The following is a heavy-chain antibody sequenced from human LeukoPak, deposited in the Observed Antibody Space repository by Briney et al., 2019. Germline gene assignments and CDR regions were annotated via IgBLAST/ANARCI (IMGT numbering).Heavy chain of an antibody. V-gene: IGHV3-21*04. J-gene: IGHJ4*02. Sequence: PGGSLRLSCAASGFTFSSYIMNWVRQAPGKGLEWVSSISSTSTYIYYADSVKGRFTISRDNAKNSLYLQMNSLRAEDTAVYYCARPDAPPRHGDSDYFDYWGQGTLVTVSS. CDR3: ARPDAPPRHGDSDYFDY. D-gene: IGHD4-17*01. CDR1: GFTFSSYI. CDR2: ISSTSTYI.